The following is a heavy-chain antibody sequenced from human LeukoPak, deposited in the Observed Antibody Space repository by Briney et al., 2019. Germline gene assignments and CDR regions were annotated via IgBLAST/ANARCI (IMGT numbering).Heavy chain of an antibody. J-gene: IGHJ4*02. V-gene: IGHV3-23*01. CDR2: VSGSGGST. CDR3: AKSRGFTYVYSSDY. D-gene: IGHD5-18*01. CDR1: GFTFSSYA. Sequence: GSLRLSCAASGFTFSSYAMSWVRQAPGKGLEWVSGVSGSGGSTSYADSVKGRFTISRDNSKNTLYLQMDSLRAEDTAVYYCAKSRGFTYVYSSDYWGQGTLVTVSS.